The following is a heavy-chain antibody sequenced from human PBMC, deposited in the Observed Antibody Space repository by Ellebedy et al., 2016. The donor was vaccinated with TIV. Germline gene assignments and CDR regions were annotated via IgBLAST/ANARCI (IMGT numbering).Heavy chain of an antibody. Sequence: GGSLRFSXAASGFTFSYYSMHWVRQAPGKGLEWVAVISHDGSNKYHAESVKGRFTISRDDSKNTLYLQMNTLRTEDTALYFCARGSSSRGYFDSWGQGTLVTVSS. J-gene: IGHJ4*02. CDR1: GFTFSYYS. V-gene: IGHV3-30-3*01. CDR3: ARGSSSRGYFDS. CDR2: ISHDGSNK. D-gene: IGHD6-13*01.